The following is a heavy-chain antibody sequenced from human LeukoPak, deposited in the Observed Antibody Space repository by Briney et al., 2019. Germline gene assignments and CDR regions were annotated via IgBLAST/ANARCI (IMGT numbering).Heavy chain of an antibody. CDR2: VTPSDGA. J-gene: IGHJ4*02. CDR1: VYTFTAYA. V-gene: IGHV1-2*02. Sequence: GASVNVSCKSSVYTFTAYAIHWVRQAPGQGLEWMGWVTPSDGANYAQKFQGRVTMTRDTSMSTAYMDLNRLTSDDTAVYFCARDRYGDCFALFDYWGQGTLVTVSS. CDR3: ARDRYGDCFALFDY. D-gene: IGHD2-21*01.